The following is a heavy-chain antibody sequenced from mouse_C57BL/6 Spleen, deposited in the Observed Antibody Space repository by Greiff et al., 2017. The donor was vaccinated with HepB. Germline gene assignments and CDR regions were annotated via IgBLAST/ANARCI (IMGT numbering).Heavy chain of an antibody. D-gene: IGHD1-1*01. V-gene: IGHV1-54*01. CDR2: INPGSGGT. CDR1: GYAFTNYL. J-gene: IGHJ2*01. Sequence: QVQLQQSGAELVRPGTSVKVSCKASGYAFTNYLIEWVKQRPGQGLEWIGVINPGSGGTNYNEKFKGKATLTADKSSSTAYMQLSSLTSEDSAVYFCAREDYVSSFDYWGQGTTLTVSS. CDR3: AREDYVSSFDY.